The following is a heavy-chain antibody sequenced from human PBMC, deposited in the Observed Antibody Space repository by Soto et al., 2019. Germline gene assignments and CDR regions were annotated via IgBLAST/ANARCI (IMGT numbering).Heavy chain of an antibody. CDR2: INWDGDFL. V-gene: IGHV3-9*01. J-gene: IGHJ4*02. Sequence: EVQLVESGGGLVQPGRSLRLSCAASGITFDDFAMHWVRQAPGKGLEWVSGINWDGDFLDYADSVKGRLTISRDKAKNSLYLQMSSLRREDTALYFCALGSRSSFYSLNYWGQGTLVTVSS. CDR3: ALGSRSSFYSLNY. CDR1: GITFDDFA. D-gene: IGHD1-26*01.